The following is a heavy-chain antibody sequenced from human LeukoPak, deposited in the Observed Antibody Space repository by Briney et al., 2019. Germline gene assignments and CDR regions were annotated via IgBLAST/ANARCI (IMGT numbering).Heavy chain of an antibody. V-gene: IGHV4-59*01. CDR2: IYYSGST. J-gene: IGHJ6*02. CDR1: GGSISSYY. Sequence: SETLSLTCTVSGGSISSYYWSWIRQPPGKGLEWIGYIYYSGSTNYNPSLKSRVTISVDTSKNQFSLKLSSVTAAATAVYYCASGYCSSTSCYKVDGMDVWGQGTTVTVSS. CDR3: ASGYCSSTSCYKVDGMDV. D-gene: IGHD2-2*02.